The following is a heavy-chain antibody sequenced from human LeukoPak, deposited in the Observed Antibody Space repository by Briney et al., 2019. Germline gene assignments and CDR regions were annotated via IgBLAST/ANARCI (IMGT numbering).Heavy chain of an antibody. CDR1: GGSISSYY. D-gene: IGHD3-3*01. V-gene: IGHV4-4*07. CDR2: IYTSGST. J-gene: IGHJ5*02. Sequence: PSEALSLTCTVSGGSISSYYWSWIRQTAGKGLEWIGRIYTSGSTNYNPSLESRVTMSVDTSKNQFSLKLSSVTAADTAVYYCAREERDYDFWSGPLPWFDPWGQGTLVTVSS. CDR3: AREERDYDFWSGPLPWFDP.